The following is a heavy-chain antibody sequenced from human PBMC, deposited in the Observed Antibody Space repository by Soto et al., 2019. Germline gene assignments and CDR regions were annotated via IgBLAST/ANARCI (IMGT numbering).Heavy chain of an antibody. V-gene: IGHV4-31*03. Sequence: QVQLQESGPGLVKPSQTLSLTCHVSGGFISSGGYYWSWIRQHPGKGLAWIGYIYYRGNTYYNPSLKSRLTISLDTSKNQFSLKLSSVTAADTAVYYCAIVPELFYGAYKGRFDSWGQGTLVTVSS. D-gene: IGHD3-10*01. CDR2: IYYRGNT. CDR1: GGFISSGGYY. CDR3: AIVPELFYGAYKGRFDS. J-gene: IGHJ4*02.